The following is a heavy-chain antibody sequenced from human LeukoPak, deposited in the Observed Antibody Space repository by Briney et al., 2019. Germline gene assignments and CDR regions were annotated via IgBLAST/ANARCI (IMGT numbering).Heavy chain of an antibody. Sequence: PSETLSLTCTVSGGSISSSSYYWGWIRQPPGKGLEWIGSIYYSGSTYYNPSLKSRVTISVDTSKNQFSLKLSSVTAADTAVYYCARHSYLLNWSGYYTDHYYYMDVWGKGTTVTVSS. CDR2: IYYSGST. D-gene: IGHD3-3*01. V-gene: IGHV4-39*01. CDR1: GGSISSSSYY. CDR3: ARHSYLLNWSGYYTDHYYYMDV. J-gene: IGHJ6*03.